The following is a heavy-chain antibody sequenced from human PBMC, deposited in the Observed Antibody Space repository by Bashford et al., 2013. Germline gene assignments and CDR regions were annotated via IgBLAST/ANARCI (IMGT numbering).Heavy chain of an antibody. V-gene: IGHV3-11*05. CDR3: ARDGAAAALTYWYFDL. J-gene: IGHJ2*01. CDR2: ISSSSSYT. Sequence: GGSLRLSCAASGFTFSDYYMSWIRQAPGKGLEWVSYISSSSSYTNYADSVKGRFTISRDNAKNSLYLQMNSLRAEDTAVYYCARDGAAAALTYWYFDLWGRGTLVTVSS. D-gene: IGHD6-13*01. CDR1: GFTFSDYY.